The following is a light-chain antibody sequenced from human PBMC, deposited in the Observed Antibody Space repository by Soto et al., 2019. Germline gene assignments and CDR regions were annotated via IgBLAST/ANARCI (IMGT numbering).Light chain of an antibody. CDR2: AAF. CDR1: QRTDSY. CDR3: QQNYSAPFT. Sequence: DIQMTQSPSSLSASVGDRVTITCRASQRTDSYLNWYQQKPGKAPKLLIYAAFSLQSGIPSRFTGSGSGADFTLTISSLQPEDFATYYCQQNYSAPFTFGQGTKLEIK. J-gene: IGKJ2*01. V-gene: IGKV1-39*01.